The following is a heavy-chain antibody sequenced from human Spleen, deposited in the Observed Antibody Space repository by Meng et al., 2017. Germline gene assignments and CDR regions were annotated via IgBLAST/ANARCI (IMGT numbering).Heavy chain of an antibody. Sequence: SETLSLTCSVSGGSISSSAYYWGWVRQPPGKGLDWIGSIYYSGSTYYNPSLKSRVTISIDTSKNKFSLQLSSVTAADTAVYYCARATAAAGYDYWGQGTLVTVSS. CDR3: ARATAAAGYDY. CDR2: IYYSGST. D-gene: IGHD6-13*01. CDR1: GGSISSSAYY. J-gene: IGHJ4*02. V-gene: IGHV4-39*07.